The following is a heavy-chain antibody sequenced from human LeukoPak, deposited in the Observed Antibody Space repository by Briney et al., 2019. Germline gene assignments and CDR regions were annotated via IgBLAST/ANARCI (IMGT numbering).Heavy chain of an antibody. CDR1: GGSISSYY. CDR3: ANSDSRSIGCFDP. Sequence: SGTLSVTCTVSGGSISSYYWSWIRQPPGEGLEWIGYIYYSGSSNYNPSLLSRATIPVGTSKNQFSLKLSSVTAADRAVYDFANSDSRSIGCFDPWGQGTLVTVSS. J-gene: IGHJ5*02. D-gene: IGHD1-26*01. V-gene: IGHV4-59*12. CDR2: IYYSGSS.